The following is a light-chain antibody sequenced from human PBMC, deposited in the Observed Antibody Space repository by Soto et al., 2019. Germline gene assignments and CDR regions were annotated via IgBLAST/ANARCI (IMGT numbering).Light chain of an antibody. CDR1: SSDVGLYDY. CDR3: SSYTSSTTSV. Sequence: QSALTQPASVSGSPGQSITISCTGTSSDVGLYDYVSWYQHHPGKAPKLMIYGVSVRPSGISNRFSGSKSGNTASLTISNLQAEDEADYYCSSYTSSTTSVFGTGTKLTVL. CDR2: GVS. V-gene: IGLV2-14*03. J-gene: IGLJ1*01.